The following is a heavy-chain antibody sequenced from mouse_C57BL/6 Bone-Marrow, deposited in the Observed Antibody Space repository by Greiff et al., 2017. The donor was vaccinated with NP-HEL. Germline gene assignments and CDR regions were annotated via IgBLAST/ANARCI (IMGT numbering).Heavy chain of an antibody. V-gene: IGHV14-4*01. CDR3: TTDYGSSYIDY. Sequence: VQLQQSGAELVRPGASVKLSCTASGFNIKDDYMHWVKQRPEQGLEWIGWIDPENGDTEYASKFQGKASITADTSSNTAYLQRSSLTSEDTAVYYCTTDYGSSYIDYWGQGTTLTVSS. CDR2: IDPENGDT. J-gene: IGHJ2*01. D-gene: IGHD1-1*01. CDR1: GFNIKDDY.